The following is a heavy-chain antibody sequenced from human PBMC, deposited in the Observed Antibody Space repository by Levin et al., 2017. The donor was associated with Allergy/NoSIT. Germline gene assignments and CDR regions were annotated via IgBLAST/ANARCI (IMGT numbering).Heavy chain of an antibody. J-gene: IGHJ4*02. CDR3: ARDGVGAANFDY. D-gene: IGHD1-26*01. CDR1: GVTSSNFA. Sequence: RASVKVSCKASGVTSSNFAITWVRQAPGQGLEWMGGIFPIFGPASYAQKFQGRITILADELTSTAYMELNSLRFEDTAVYYCARDGVGAANFDYWGQGTLVTVSS. CDR2: IFPIFGPA. V-gene: IGHV1-69*13.